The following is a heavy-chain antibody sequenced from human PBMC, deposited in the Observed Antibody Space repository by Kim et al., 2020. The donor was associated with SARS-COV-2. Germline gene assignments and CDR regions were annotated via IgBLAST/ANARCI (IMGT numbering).Heavy chain of an antibody. V-gene: IGHV3-43D*03. CDR3: AKDQDCSSTSCYGDHSEEYYGMDV. D-gene: IGHD2-2*01. CDR2: ISWDGGST. Sequence: GGSLRLSCAASGFTFDDYAMHWVRQAPGKGLEWVSLISWDGGSTYYADSVKGRFTISRDNSKNSLYLQMNSLRAEDTALYYCAKDQDCSSTSCYGDHSEEYYGMDVWGQGTTVTVSS. J-gene: IGHJ6*02. CDR1: GFTFDDYA.